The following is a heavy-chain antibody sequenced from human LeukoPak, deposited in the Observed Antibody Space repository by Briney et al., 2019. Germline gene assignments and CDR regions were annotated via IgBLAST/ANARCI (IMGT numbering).Heavy chain of an antibody. J-gene: IGHJ3*02. Sequence: ASVKVSCKASGGTFSSYAISWVRQAPGQGLEWMGGIIPIFGTANYAQKFQGRVTITADKSTSTAYMELSSLRSEDTAVYYCARMNRGDAFDIWGQGTMVTVSS. CDR1: GGTFSSYA. D-gene: IGHD2/OR15-2a*01. V-gene: IGHV1-69*06. CDR2: IIPIFGTA. CDR3: ARMNRGDAFDI.